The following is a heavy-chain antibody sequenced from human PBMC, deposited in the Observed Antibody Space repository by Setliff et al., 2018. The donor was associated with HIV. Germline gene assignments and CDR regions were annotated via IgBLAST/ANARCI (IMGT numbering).Heavy chain of an antibody. V-gene: IGHV4-59*12. CDR2: IYHSGST. CDR1: GVSISNYYW. CDR3: ARAKQWLAELDY. Sequence: SETLSLTCTVSGVSISNYYWSWVRQPPGKGLEWIGEIYHSGSTNYNPSLKSRVTISVDKSKNQFSLKLSSVTAADTAVYYCARAKQWLAELDYWGQGTLVTVSS. J-gene: IGHJ4*02. D-gene: IGHD6-19*01.